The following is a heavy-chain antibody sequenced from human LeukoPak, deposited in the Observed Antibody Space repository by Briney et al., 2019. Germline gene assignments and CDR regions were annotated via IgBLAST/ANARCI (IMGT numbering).Heavy chain of an antibody. D-gene: IGHD5-18*01. CDR3: ARTQYSYGYPYYYYYYMDV. CDR1: GYTFTSYA. J-gene: IGHJ6*03. V-gene: IGHV7-4-1*02. CDR2: INTNTGNP. Sequence: GASVKVSCKASGYTFTSYAMNWVRQAPGQGLEWMGWINTNTGNPTYAQGFTGRFVFSLDTSVSTAYLQISSLKAEDTAVYYCARTQYSYGYPYYYYYYMDVWGKGTTVTVSS.